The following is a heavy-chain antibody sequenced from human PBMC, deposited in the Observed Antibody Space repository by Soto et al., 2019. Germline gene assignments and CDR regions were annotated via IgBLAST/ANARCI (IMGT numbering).Heavy chain of an antibody. CDR2: ISWNSGSI. D-gene: IGHD3-3*01. CDR1: GFTFDDYA. J-gene: IGHJ6*02. Sequence: PGGSLRLSCAASGFTFDDYAMHWVRQAPGKGLEWVSGISWNSGSIGYADSVKGRFTISRDNAKNSLYLQMNSLRAEDTALYYCAKDGSLLYYDFWSGYTDVWGQGTTVTVAS. CDR3: AKDGSLLYYDFWSGYTDV. V-gene: IGHV3-9*01.